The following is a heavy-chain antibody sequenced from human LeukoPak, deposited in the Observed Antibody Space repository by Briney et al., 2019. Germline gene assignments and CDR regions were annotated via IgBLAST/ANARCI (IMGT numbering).Heavy chain of an antibody. CDR2: ISGSGGST. Sequence: GGSLRLSCAASGFSLSSYAMSWVRQAPGKGLEWVSAISGSGGSTYYADSVKGRFTISRDNSNNTLDLQMTRRRAEDTAVYYWAKESGSLYYFDYWGQGTLVTVSS. J-gene: IGHJ4*02. CDR1: GFSLSSYA. D-gene: IGHD1-26*01. V-gene: IGHV3-23*01. CDR3: AKESGSLYYFDY.